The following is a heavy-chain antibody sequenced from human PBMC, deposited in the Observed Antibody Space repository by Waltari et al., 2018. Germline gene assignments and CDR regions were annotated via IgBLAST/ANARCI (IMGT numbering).Heavy chain of an antibody. V-gene: IGHV4-59*01. CDR1: GGSISSYY. CDR3: AREGYSYGYNYYYGMDV. J-gene: IGHJ6*02. D-gene: IGHD5-18*01. CDR2: IYYSGST. Sequence: QVQLQESGPGLVKPSETLSLTCTVSGGSISSYYWSWIRPPPGKGLEWIGYIYYSGSTNYNPSLKSRVTISVDTSKNQFSLKLSSVTAADTTVYYCAREGYSYGYNYYYGMDVWGQGTTVTVSS.